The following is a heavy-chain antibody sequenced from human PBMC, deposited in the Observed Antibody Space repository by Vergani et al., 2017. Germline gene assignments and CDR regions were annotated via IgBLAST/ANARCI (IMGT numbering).Heavy chain of an antibody. CDR1: GYTFTDYY. V-gene: IGHV1-69*13. CDR3: AGSWYPRNWFDP. J-gene: IGHJ5*02. CDR2: IIPIFGTA. D-gene: IGHD6-13*01. Sequence: VQLVQSGAEVKKPGATVKISCKVSGYTFTDYYMHWVQQAPGKGLEWMGGIIPIFGTANYAQKFQGRVTITADKSTSTAYMELSSLRSEDTAVYYCAGSWYPRNWFDPWGQGTLVTVSS.